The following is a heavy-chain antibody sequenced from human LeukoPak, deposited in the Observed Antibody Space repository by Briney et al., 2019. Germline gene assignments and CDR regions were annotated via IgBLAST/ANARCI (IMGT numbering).Heavy chain of an antibody. CDR2: IYYSGST. CDR1: GGSISSSY. Sequence: SETLSLTCTVSGGSISSSYWSWIRQPPGKGLEWIGYIYYSGSTDYNPSLNSRVTISLDTSKNQFSLKLTSVTAADTAVYYCASGWYCYYFDSWGQGTLFTVSS. J-gene: IGHJ4*02. CDR3: ASGWYCYYFDS. D-gene: IGHD6-19*01. V-gene: IGHV4-59*01.